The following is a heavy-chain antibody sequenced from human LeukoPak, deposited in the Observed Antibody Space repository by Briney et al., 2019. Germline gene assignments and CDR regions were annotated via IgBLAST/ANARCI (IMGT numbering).Heavy chain of an antibody. J-gene: IGHJ4*02. D-gene: IGHD3-10*01. Sequence: GGSLRLSCAASGFTFSSYTMNWVRQAPGKGLERVSSISSGSSYIYYADSMKGRFTISRDNAKNSLYLQMNSLRPEDTAIYYCAKLFESGTYNNFFHYWGQGTLVTVFS. V-gene: IGHV3-21*04. CDR2: ISSGSSYI. CDR3: AKLFESGTYNNFFHY. CDR1: GFTFSSYT.